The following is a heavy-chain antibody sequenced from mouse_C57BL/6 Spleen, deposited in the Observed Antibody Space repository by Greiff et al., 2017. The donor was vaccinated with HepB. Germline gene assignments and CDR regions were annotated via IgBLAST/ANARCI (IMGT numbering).Heavy chain of an antibody. D-gene: IGHD1-1*01. CDR2: IDPETGGT. J-gene: IGHJ1*03. V-gene: IGHV1-15*01. CDR1: GYTFTDYE. Sequence: VQLQQSGAELVRPGASVPLSCKASGYTFTDYEMHWVKQTPVHGLEWIGAIDPETGGTAYNQKFKGKAILTADKSSSTAYMELRSLTSEDSAVYYCTRRGGGSSHWYFDVWGTGTTVTVSS. CDR3: TRRGGGSSHWYFDV.